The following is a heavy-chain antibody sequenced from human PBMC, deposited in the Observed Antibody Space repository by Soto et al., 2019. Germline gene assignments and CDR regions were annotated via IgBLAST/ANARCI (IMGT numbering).Heavy chain of an antibody. CDR3: ARDPYSSSWYHFDY. Sequence: ASVNVSCKASGYTFTSYGISWVRQATGQGLEWMGWISAYNGNTNYAQKLQGRVTMTTDTSTSTAYMELRSLRSDDTAVYYCARDPYSSSWYHFDYWGQGTLVTVSS. D-gene: IGHD6-13*01. V-gene: IGHV1-18*01. CDR1: GYTFTSYG. CDR2: ISAYNGNT. J-gene: IGHJ4*02.